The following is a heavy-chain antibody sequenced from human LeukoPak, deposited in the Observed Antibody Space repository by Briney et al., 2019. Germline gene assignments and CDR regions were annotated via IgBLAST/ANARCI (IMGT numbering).Heavy chain of an antibody. V-gene: IGHV4-39*01. CDR1: GGSISSSSYY. CDR3: ARKRGRIAVAGDAFDI. J-gene: IGHJ3*02. Sequence: SETLSLTCTVSGGSISSSSYYWGWIRQPPGKGLEWIGSIYYSGSTYYNPSLESRVTISVDTSKNQFSLKLSSVTAADTAVYYCARKRGRIAVAGDAFDIWGQGTMVTVSS. D-gene: IGHD6-19*01. CDR2: IYYSGST.